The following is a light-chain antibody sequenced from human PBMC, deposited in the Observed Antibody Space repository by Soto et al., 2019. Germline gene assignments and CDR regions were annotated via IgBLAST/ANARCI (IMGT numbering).Light chain of an antibody. CDR3: CPYAGTSTVV. V-gene: IGLV2-23*01. CDR1: SSDVGSHNL. J-gene: IGLJ2*01. Sequence: QSALTQPASVSGSPGQSITISCTGTSSDVGSHNLVSWYQQHPGKAPKLMISEGSKRPSGVSDRFYGSQSGNTASLTISGLQSEDEAGYHRCPYAGTSTVVFGGGTKLTVL. CDR2: EGS.